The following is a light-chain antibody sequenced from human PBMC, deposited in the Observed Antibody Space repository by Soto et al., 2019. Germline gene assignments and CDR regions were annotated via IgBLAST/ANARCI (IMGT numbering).Light chain of an antibody. J-gene: IGKJ3*01. Sequence: EVVLTQSPGTLSLSPGESATLSCRASQSVRGNYFAWYQQKPGQAPRLLVYGPSVRAAGVAHRFRGGGARTDFNLTINRVEPEDFAVYYCHQFGMSPFTFGPGTTLDIK. CDR1: QSVRGNY. V-gene: IGKV3-20*01. CDR3: HQFGMSPFT. CDR2: GPS.